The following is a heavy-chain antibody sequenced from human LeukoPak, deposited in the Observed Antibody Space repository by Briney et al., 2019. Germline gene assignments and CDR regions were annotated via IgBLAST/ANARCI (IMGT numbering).Heavy chain of an antibody. V-gene: IGHV4-59*01. D-gene: IGHD3-9*01. Sequence: SETLSLTCAVSGDSISNYYWSWIRQPPGKGLEWIGYIYYSGSTNYNPSLKSRVTISVDTSKNQFSLKLSSVTAADTAVYYCARGDILTGKVFDYWGQGTLVTVSS. J-gene: IGHJ4*02. CDR1: GDSISNYY. CDR2: IYYSGST. CDR3: ARGDILTGKVFDY.